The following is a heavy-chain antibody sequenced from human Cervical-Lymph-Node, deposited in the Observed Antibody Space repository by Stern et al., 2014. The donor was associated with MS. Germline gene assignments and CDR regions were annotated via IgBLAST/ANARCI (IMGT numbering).Heavy chain of an antibody. CDR1: GFTFKNYG. D-gene: IGHD1-26*01. CDR2: ISAYNGNI. Sequence: QVQLVQSGGEVKKPGASVKVSCKASGFTFKNYGISWVRQAPGQGLEWMGWISAYNGNIDLAQKFQDRLTMTTDTSTTTVYMELRTLTSDDTAVYYCVRDRGMVGNTTGDYWGQGTLVTVSS. J-gene: IGHJ4*02. CDR3: VRDRGMVGNTTGDY. V-gene: IGHV1-18*01.